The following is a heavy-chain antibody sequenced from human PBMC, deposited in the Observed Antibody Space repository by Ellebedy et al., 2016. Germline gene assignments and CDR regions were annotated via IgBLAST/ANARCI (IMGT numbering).Heavy chain of an antibody. D-gene: IGHD3-10*01. CDR1: GFTFSSYG. CDR3: AKGQKRITMVRGATQVDY. V-gene: IGHV3-30*18. J-gene: IGHJ4*02. CDR2: ISYDGSNK. Sequence: GESLKISCAASGFTFSSYGMHWVRQAPGKGLEWVAVISYDGSNKYYADSVKGRFTISRDNSKNTLYLQMNSLRAEDTAVYYCAKGQKRITMVRGATQVDYWGQGTLVTVSS.